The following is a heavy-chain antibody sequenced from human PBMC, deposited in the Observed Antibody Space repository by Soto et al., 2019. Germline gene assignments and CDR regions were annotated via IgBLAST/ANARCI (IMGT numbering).Heavy chain of an antibody. CDR3: ARVAYYDFWRGSKTHDYYSYGMDA. J-gene: IGHJ6*02. CDR1: GYTFTSYY. CDR2: INPSGGST. Sequence: EASVKVSCKASGYTFTSYYMHWVRQAPGQGLEWMGIINPSGGSTSYAQKFQGRVTMTRDTSTSTVYMELSSLRSEDTAVYYCARVAYYDFWRGSKTHDYYSYGMDAWGQGTTVTVSS. V-gene: IGHV1-46*01. D-gene: IGHD3-3*01.